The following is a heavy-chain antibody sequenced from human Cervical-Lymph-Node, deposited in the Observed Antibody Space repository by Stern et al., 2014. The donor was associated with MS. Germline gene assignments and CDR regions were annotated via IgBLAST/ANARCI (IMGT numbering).Heavy chain of an antibody. CDR1: GYTFTNYW. J-gene: IGHJ6*02. V-gene: IGHV5-51*03. Sequence: MQLVQSGAEVKKPGESLKISCTGSGYTFTNYWIGWVRQLPGKGLEWMAIMYRDDYSTRYEVRYRPSFQGQVTISADKSISTAYLQWSSLKASDSAMYYCARRGDGGVRGYYGLDVWGQGTTVTVSS. CDR2: MYRDDYST. CDR3: ARRGDGGVRGYYGLDV. D-gene: IGHD3-10*02.